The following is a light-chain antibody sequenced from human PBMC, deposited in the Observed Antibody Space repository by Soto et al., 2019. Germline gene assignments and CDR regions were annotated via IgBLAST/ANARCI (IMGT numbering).Light chain of an antibody. V-gene: IGKV1-5*03. Sequence: DIQMTQPPSTLSASVGDRVTITCRASESIDSWLAWHQQKPGRAPKLLISKASSLESGVPSRFSGSGSGTDFTLTISRLEPEDFAVYYCQQYGDSPWTFGQGTKVDIK. CDR3: QQYGDSPWT. J-gene: IGKJ1*01. CDR2: KAS. CDR1: ESIDSW.